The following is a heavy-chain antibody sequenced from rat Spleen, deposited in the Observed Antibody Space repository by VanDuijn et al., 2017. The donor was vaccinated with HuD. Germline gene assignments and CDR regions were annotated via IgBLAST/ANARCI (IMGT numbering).Heavy chain of an antibody. V-gene: IGHV5-27*01. Sequence: EVQLVESGGGLVQPGRSLKLSCAASGFTFSNFYMAWVRQAPTKGLEWVAYINTAGGATFYRDSVKGRFTISRDNAKSTLYLQMDSLRSEDTATYYCATYGGFIDYWGQGVVVTVSS. CDR2: INTAGGAT. CDR3: ATYGGFIDY. D-gene: IGHD1-11*01. CDR1: GFTFSNFY. J-gene: IGHJ2*01.